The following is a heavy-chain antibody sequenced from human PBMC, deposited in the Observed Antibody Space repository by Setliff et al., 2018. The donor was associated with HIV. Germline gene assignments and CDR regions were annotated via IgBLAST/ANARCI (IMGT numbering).Heavy chain of an antibody. V-gene: IGHV4-39*07. D-gene: IGHD3-3*01. CDR2: IYISGSA. J-gene: IGHJ4*01. Sequence: SETLSLTCTVSGGSISSSSHYWGWIRQPPGKGLEWIGSIYISGSANYNPSLESRVTISVDTSKNQFSLKLSSVTAADAAVYFCAPGEGVASTYYHDWGQGTQVTVSS. CDR3: APGEGVASTYYHD. CDR1: GGSISSSSHY.